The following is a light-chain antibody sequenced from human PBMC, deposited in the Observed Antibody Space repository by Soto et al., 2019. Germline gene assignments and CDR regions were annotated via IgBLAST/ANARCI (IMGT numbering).Light chain of an antibody. J-gene: IGKJ4*01. CDR2: GAS. CDR1: QSVSSN. Sequence: EIVMTQSPSTLSVSPGETATLSCRASQSVSSNLAWYQQKPGQAPRLLIYGASTRATGIPARFSGSESGTDFTLTSSSLQSEDFEVYHCQQYNNWPPVFGGGTKVEVK. CDR3: QQYNNWPPV. V-gene: IGKV3-15*01.